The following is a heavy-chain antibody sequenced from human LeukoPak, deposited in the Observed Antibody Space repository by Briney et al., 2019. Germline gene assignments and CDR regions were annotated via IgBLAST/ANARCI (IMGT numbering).Heavy chain of an antibody. J-gene: IGHJ6*04. CDR1: GVTFSSYS. Sequence: GGSLRLSCAASGVTFSSYSMNWVRQAPGKGLECVSSISSRSTYIYYADSVKGRFTISRDNAKNSLYPQMNSLRAEDTAVYFCAKSTRAVMAMMDVWGKGTTVTVSS. V-gene: IGHV3-21*01. D-gene: IGHD3-16*01. CDR2: ISSRSTYI. CDR3: AKSTRAVMAMMDV.